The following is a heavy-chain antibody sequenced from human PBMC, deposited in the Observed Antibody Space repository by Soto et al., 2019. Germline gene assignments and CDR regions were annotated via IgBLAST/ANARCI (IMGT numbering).Heavy chain of an antibody. V-gene: IGHV4-31*03. D-gene: IGHD3-22*01. Sequence: PSETLSLTCTVSGGSISSGGYYWSWIRQHPGKGLEWIGYIYYSGSTYYNPSLKSRVTISVDTSKNQFSLKLSSVTAADTAVYYCARLSYDSSGYRRPLNFDYWGQGTLVTVSS. CDR3: ARLSYDSSGYRRPLNFDY. J-gene: IGHJ4*02. CDR2: IYYSGST. CDR1: GGSISSGGYY.